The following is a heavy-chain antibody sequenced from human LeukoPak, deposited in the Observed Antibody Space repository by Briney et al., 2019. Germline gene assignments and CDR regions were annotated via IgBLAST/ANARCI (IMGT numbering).Heavy chain of an antibody. V-gene: IGHV3-66*01. CDR2: IYSGGST. CDR3: APMASAY. D-gene: IGHD5-24*01. J-gene: IGHJ4*02. CDR1: GFTVSSNY. Sequence: GGSLRLSCAASGFTVSSNYMSWVRQAPGEGLEWVSVIYSGGSTYYADSVKGRFTISRDNSTDTLYLQMNSLRAEDTAVYYCAPMASAYWGQGTLVTVSS.